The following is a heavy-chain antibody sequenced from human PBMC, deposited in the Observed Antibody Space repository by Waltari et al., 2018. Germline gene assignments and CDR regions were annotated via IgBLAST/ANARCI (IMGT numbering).Heavy chain of an antibody. Sequence: EVQLVESGGGLVQPGGSLRLSCTASGFTFVNYWMSWVRQAPGKGLWGVAGIKEDGGRKDYVDSVKGRFTISRDNAKNSLYLQMNSLRAEDTAVYYCARDTLFDYWGQGTLVTVSS. CDR2: IKEDGGRK. CDR3: ARDTLFDY. V-gene: IGHV3-7*03. CDR1: GFTFVNYW. J-gene: IGHJ4*02.